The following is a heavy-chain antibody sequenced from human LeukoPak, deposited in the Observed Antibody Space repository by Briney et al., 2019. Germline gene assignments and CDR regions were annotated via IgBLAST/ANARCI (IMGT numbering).Heavy chain of an antibody. CDR3: AKYTSGTSYRGLDQ. J-gene: IGHJ4*02. V-gene: IGHV3-23*01. CDR1: GLTVSSYA. D-gene: IGHD3-10*01. Sequence: HPGESLRLSCGASGLTVSSYAMSWVRQAPGKGLEWGSTIIGSAVNTYYADSVKGRFTISRDDSKNTVYLQMNSLRAEDTAVYSCAKYTSGTSYRGLDQWGQGTLVTVSS. CDR2: IIGSAVNT.